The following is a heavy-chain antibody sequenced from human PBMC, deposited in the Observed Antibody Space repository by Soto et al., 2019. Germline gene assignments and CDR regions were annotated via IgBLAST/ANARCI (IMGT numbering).Heavy chain of an antibody. J-gene: IGHJ6*02. D-gene: IGHD5-18*01. V-gene: IGHV4-4*02. CDR1: GGSISSSNW. Sequence: QVQLQESGPGLVKPSGTLSVTCAVSGGSISSSNWWHWVRQPPGKGLEWIGEIYHSESTNYNPSLRSGVTISLDKSKNQLSRRVNAVAAADTAEYYCARAWPSVDSYGSGVMDVWGQGTTVPVSS. CDR3: ARAWPSVDSYGSGVMDV. CDR2: IYHSEST.